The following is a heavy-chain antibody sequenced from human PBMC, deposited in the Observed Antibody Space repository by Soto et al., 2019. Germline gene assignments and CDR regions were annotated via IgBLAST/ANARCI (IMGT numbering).Heavy chain of an antibody. CDR3: ARDLIIGYCSSTSCNEVFDP. J-gene: IGHJ5*02. V-gene: IGHV4-59*01. D-gene: IGHD2-2*01. Sequence: SETLSLTCTVSGGSISSYYWSWIRQPPGKGLEWIGYIYYSGSTNYNPSLKSRVTISVDTSKNQFSLKLSSVTAADTAVYYCARDLIIGYCSSTSCNEVFDPWGQGTLVTVS. CDR1: GGSISSYY. CDR2: IYYSGST.